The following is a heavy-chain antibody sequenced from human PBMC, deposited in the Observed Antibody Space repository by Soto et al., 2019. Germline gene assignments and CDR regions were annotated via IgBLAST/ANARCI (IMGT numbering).Heavy chain of an antibody. CDR3: ARGAGEQLVRRAWFDP. V-gene: IGHV4-34*02. J-gene: IGHJ5*02. Sequence: QVQLQQWGAGLLKPSETLSLTCAVYDGSFSGYYWRWIRQPPGKGLEWIGEINHSGSTTYNPSLKSRVTISLDTSKNQFSLKLSSVTAADTAVYYCARGAGEQLVRRAWFDPWGQGTLVTVSS. CDR1: DGSFSGYY. CDR2: INHSGST. D-gene: IGHD6-6*01.